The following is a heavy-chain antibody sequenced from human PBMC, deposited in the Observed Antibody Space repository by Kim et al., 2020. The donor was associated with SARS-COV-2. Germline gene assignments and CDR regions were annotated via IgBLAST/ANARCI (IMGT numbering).Heavy chain of an antibody. J-gene: IGHJ5*02. V-gene: IGHV4-34*01. CDR3: ARGLFLKYYYDSSGYYYVGDPGYGWFDP. D-gene: IGHD3-22*01. CDR2: INHSGST. Sequence: SETLSLTCAVYGGSFSGYYWSWIRQPPGKGLEWIGEINHSGSTNYNPSLKSRVTISVDTSKNQFSLKLSSVTAADTAVYYCARGLFLKYYYDSSGYYYVGDPGYGWFDPWGQGTLVTVSS. CDR1: GGSFSGYY.